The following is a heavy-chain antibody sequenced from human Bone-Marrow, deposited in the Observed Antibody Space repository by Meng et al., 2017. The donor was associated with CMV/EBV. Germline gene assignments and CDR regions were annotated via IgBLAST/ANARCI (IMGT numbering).Heavy chain of an antibody. D-gene: IGHD1-26*01. J-gene: IGHJ4*02. V-gene: IGHV4-39*01. CDR3: ARQPSVGAQYYFDY. CDR2: IYYSGST. Sequence: SETLSLTCTVSGGSISSSSYYWGWIRQPPGKGLEWIGSIYYSGSTYYNPSLKSRVTISVDTSKNQFSLKLSSVTAADTAVYYCARQPSVGAQYYFDYWGQGTLVTGSS. CDR1: GGSISSSSYY.